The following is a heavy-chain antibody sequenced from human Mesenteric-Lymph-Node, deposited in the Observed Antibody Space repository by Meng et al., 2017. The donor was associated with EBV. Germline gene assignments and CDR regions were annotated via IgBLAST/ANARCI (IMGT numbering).Heavy chain of an antibody. Sequence: QVQLQESGQGLVKPSGTLSLTCAGSGGSISSSNWWTWVRQPPGKGLEWIGEIFPTGGTNYNPSLKSRLTISVDKSKNQFSLKLSSVTAADTAVYYCAREGEVGYYESSGYYYWGQGTLVTVSS. CDR1: GGSISSSNW. J-gene: IGHJ4*02. CDR2: IFPTGGT. D-gene: IGHD3-22*01. V-gene: IGHV4-4*02. CDR3: AREGEVGYYESSGYYY.